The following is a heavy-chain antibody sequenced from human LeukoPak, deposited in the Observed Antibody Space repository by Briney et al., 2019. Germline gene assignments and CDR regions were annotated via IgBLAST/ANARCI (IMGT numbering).Heavy chain of an antibody. V-gene: IGHV3-23*01. CDR3: AKGWGSSSSYTPLDY. J-gene: IGHJ4*02. CDR2: ISGSGGNT. CDR1: GFTFSSSA. Sequence: PGGSLRLSCAASGFTFSSSAMSWVRQAPGKGLEWVSVISGSGGNTYYTDSVKGRFTISRDNSKNTLYLQMNSLRAEDTAVYYCAKGWGSSSSYTPLDYWGQGTLVTVSS. D-gene: IGHD6-6*01.